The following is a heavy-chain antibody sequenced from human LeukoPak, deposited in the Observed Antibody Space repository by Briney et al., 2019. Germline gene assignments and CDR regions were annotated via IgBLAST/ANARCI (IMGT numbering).Heavy chain of an antibody. V-gene: IGHV3-23*01. Sequence: HPGGSLRLSCAGSGFSFSSAAMSWVRQAPGKGLEWVSAFFGSDDSTHYVDSVKGRFTVSRDSSKNTLDLQMNSLRAEDTAVYYCTKEAYSNGWYGVYWGQGTLVTVSS. CDR1: GFSFSSAA. CDR2: FFGSDDST. D-gene: IGHD6-19*01. J-gene: IGHJ4*02. CDR3: TKEAYSNGWYGVY.